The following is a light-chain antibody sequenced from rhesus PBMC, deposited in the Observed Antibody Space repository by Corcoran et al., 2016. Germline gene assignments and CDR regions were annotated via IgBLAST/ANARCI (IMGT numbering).Light chain of an antibody. CDR2: KAS. CDR1: QSIRNW. V-gene: IGKV1-22*01. J-gene: IGKJ4*01. Sequence: DIQMTQSPSSLSASVGDTVTITCRASQSIRNWLAWYQQEPGKAPKFLRYKASSLQSGVPSRFSGSGSGTDFTLTISSLQSEDFATYYCQQYSSSPLTFGGGTKVDLK. CDR3: QQYSSSPLT.